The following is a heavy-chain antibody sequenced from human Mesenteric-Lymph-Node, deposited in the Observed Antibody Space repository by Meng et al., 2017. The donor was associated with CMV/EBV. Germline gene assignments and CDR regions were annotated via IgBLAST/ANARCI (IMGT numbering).Heavy chain of an antibody. D-gene: IGHD5-18*01. CDR1: GFTFSSYG. J-gene: IGHJ4*02. V-gene: IGHV3-74*01. CDR2: TNSDGSST. Sequence: GGSLRLSCAASGFTFSSYGMHWVRQAPGKGLVWVSRTNSDGSSTTYADSVKGRFTISRDNAKNTLYLQMNNLRAEDTAVYYCTRDGYRSEIDYWGQGTLVTVSS. CDR3: TRDGYRSEIDY.